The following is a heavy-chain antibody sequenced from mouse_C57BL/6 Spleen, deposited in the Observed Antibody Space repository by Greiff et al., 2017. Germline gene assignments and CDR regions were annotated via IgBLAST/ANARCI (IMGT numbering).Heavy chain of an antibody. CDR1: GFTFSDYY. J-gene: IGHJ2*01. CDR2: INYDGSST. V-gene: IGHV5-16*01. D-gene: IGHD1-1*01. Sequence: EVKLMESEGGLVQPGSSMKLSCTASGFTFSDYYMAWVRQVPEKGLVWVANINYDGSSTYYLDSLKSRFILSRDNAENILYLQMSSLKSEDTATYYCARERDYGSSYFDYWGQGTTLTVSA. CDR3: ARERDYGSSYFDY.